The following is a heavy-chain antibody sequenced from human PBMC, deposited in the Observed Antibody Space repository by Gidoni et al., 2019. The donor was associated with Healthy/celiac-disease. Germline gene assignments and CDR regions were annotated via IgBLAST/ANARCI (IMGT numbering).Heavy chain of an antibody. CDR3: ARGADTDDYSNYGLY. Sequence: QLQLQESGPGLVKPSETLSLTCTVSGGSISSSSYYWGWIRQPPGKGLEWIGSIYYSGSTYYNPSLKSRVTISVDTSKNQFSLKLSSVTAADTAVYYCARGADTDDYSNYGLYWGQGTLVTVSS. V-gene: IGHV4-39*01. D-gene: IGHD4-4*01. J-gene: IGHJ4*02. CDR2: IYYSGST. CDR1: GGSISSSSYY.